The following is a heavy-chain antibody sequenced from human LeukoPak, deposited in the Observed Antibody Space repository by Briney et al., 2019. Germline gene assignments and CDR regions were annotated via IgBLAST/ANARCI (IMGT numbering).Heavy chain of an antibody. CDR3: TREGSSRWYYYY. D-gene: IGHD6-19*01. V-gene: IGHV5-51*01. Sequence: GESLKFSCKGSGDSFTSNWIGWVREMPGKGLEWMGIIYPGDSDTRYSPSFQGQVTISADKSISTAYLQWSSLKASDTAMYYCTREGSSRWYYYYWGQGTLVTVSS. CDR2: IYPGDSDT. CDR1: GDSFTSNW. J-gene: IGHJ4*02.